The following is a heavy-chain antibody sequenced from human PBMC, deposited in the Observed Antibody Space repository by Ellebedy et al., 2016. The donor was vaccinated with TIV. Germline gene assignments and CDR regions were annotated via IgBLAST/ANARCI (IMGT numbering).Heavy chain of an antibody. D-gene: IGHD2-15*01. V-gene: IGHV4-59*01. CDR3: ARGGLYCSGGSCYFDY. CDR1: GGSISSYY. CDR2: IYYSGST. Sequence: SETLSLTXTVSGGSISSYYWSWIRQPPGKGLEWIGYIYYSGSTNYNPSLKSRVTISVDTSKNQFSLKLSSVTAADTAVYYCARGGLYCSGGSCYFDYWGQGTLVTVSS. J-gene: IGHJ4*02.